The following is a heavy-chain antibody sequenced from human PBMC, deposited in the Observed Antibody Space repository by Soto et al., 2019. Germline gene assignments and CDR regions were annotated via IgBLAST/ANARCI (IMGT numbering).Heavy chain of an antibody. Sequence: QVQLVESGGGLVQSGRSLRLSCAASGFSFSSYAMHWVRQDPGKGLEWVAVISYDGSNKYYGDSVKGRFTIYRDNSKNTLNMEMNTLRAEDSAVYYCAKARDYGGNYFDYWGQGTLVTVSS. CDR1: GFSFSSYA. V-gene: IGHV3-30*18. CDR3: AKARDYGGNYFDY. J-gene: IGHJ4*02. CDR2: ISYDGSNK. D-gene: IGHD4-17*01.